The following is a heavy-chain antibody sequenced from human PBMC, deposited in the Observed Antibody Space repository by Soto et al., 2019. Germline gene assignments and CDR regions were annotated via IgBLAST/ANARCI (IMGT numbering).Heavy chain of an antibody. J-gene: IGHJ4*02. CDR3: ATNYGSGSAHVDN. CDR2: IIPMLGMS. D-gene: IGHD3-10*01. Sequence: QVQLVQSGAEVKTPGSSVKVSCTASGDTFNFYTLSWVRQAPGQGLEWMGRIIPMLGMSNYAQKFQGRVTMIADNSTRTAYMGLSSLRPEDTALYYCATNYGSGSAHVDNWGQGTLVTVSS. V-gene: IGHV1-69*02. CDR1: GDTFNFYT.